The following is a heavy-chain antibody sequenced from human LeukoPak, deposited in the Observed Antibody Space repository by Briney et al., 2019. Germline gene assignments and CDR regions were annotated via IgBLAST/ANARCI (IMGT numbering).Heavy chain of an antibody. D-gene: IGHD1-26*01. CDR3: AKDLPHSGSYSRPYYYYYYYMDV. CDR1: GFIFSNYG. Sequence: GGSLRLSCAASGFIFSNYGMHWVRQAPGKGLEWVAFIRYDGSNKYYADSVKGRFTISRDNSKNTLYVQMNSLRAEDTAVYYCAKDLPHSGSYSRPYYYYYYYMDVWGKGTTVTISS. J-gene: IGHJ6*03. V-gene: IGHV3-30*02. CDR2: IRYDGSNK.